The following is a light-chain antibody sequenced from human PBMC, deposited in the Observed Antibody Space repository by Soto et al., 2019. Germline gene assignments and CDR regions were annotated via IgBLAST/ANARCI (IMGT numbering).Light chain of an antibody. CDR2: EVS. V-gene: IGLV2-14*01. Sequence: QSALTQPASVSGSPGQASTISCTGTSSDVGGYNSVSWYQQHPGKAPKLMIYEVSNRPSGVSNRFSGSKSGNTASQTISGLQAEDAADYYCSSYTSSSLYVFGTGTKLTVL. J-gene: IGLJ1*01. CDR1: SSDVGGYNS. CDR3: SSYTSSSLYV.